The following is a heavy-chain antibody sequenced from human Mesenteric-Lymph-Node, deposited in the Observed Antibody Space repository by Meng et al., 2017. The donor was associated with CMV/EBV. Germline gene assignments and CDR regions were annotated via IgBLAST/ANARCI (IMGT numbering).Heavy chain of an antibody. D-gene: IGHD7-27*01. Sequence: SVKVSCKASGYTFSSYGISWVRQAPGQGLDWMGRISPIIGLTKYAQKFQGRVTITADKSTSTAYMELSSLRSDDTAVYYCSRAFQFNPGDLGSWGQGTLVTVSS. V-gene: IGHV1-69*04. CDR1: GYTFSSYG. J-gene: IGHJ4*02. CDR3: SRAFQFNPGDLGS. CDR2: ISPIIGLT.